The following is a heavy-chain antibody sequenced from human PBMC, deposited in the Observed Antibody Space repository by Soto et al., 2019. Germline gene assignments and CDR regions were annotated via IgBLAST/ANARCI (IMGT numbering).Heavy chain of an antibody. CDR1: GYTFTSYG. CDR2: ISAYNGNT. J-gene: IGHJ4*02. Sequence: ASVKVSCKASGYTFTSYGISWVRQAPGQGLEWMGWISAYNGNTNYAQKLQGRVTMTTDTSTSTAYMELRSLRSDDTAVYYCARTYYYDSSGYFDDWGQGALVSVSS. CDR3: ARTYYYDSSGYFDD. D-gene: IGHD3-22*01. V-gene: IGHV1-18*01.